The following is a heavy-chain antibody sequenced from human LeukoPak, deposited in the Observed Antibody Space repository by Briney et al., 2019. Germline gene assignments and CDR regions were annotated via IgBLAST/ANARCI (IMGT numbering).Heavy chain of an antibody. D-gene: IGHD3-10*02. CDR1: GFTFNTYS. V-gene: IGHV3-48*04. CDR3: AELGITMIGGV. Sequence: GGSLRLSCAASGFTFNTYSMNWVRQAPGKGLEWVSYISSSGSTIYYADSVKGRFTISRDNAKNSLYLQMNSLRAEDTAVYYCAELGITMIGGVWGKGTTVTISS. J-gene: IGHJ6*04. CDR2: ISSSGSTI.